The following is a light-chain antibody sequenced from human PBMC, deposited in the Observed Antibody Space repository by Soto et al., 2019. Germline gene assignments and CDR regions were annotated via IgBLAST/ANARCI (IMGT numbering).Light chain of an antibody. J-gene: IGKJ2*01. Sequence: EIVLTQSPGTLSLSPGERATLSCRASQSVSSSYLAWYQQKPGQAPRLLIYGASNRATGIPDRFSVSGSGTAFTTTISRLEHEEFAVYYCQQYDGSPPYTFGHGTKLEIK. V-gene: IGKV3-20*01. CDR1: QSVSSSY. CDR2: GAS. CDR3: QQYDGSPPYT.